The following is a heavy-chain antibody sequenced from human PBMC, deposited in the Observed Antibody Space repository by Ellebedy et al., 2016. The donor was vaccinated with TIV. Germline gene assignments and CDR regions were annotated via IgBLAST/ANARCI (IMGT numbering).Heavy chain of an antibody. J-gene: IGHJ4*02. CDR1: GFTFSSYS. Sequence: GESLKISCAASGFTFSSYSMNWVRQAPGKGLMWVSRINSDGSETNYADSVKGRFTISRDNAKNTLYLQMYSLRAEDTAVYYCARGGARNSGSGWANDYWGQGTLVTVSS. D-gene: IGHD6-19*01. CDR3: ARGGARNSGSGWANDY. CDR2: INSDGSET. V-gene: IGHV3-74*01.